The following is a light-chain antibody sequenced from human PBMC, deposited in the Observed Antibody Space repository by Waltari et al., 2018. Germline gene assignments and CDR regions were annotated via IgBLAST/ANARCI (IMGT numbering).Light chain of an antibody. V-gene: IGKV3-20*01. Sequence: EIVLTQSPGTLSLSPGERATLSCRASQSVSSSYLAWYQQKPGQAPRLLIYGASSRATGIPDRCSGSGSGTDFTLTISRLEPEDFAVYYCQQYGSSPGYTFGQGTKLEI. CDR3: QQYGSSPGYT. CDR1: QSVSSSY. J-gene: IGKJ2*01. CDR2: GAS.